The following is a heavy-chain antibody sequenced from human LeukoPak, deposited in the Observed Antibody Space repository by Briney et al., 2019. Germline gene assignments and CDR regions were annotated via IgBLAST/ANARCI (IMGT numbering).Heavy chain of an antibody. CDR1: RFTFSSYA. Sequence: PGGSLRLSCAAPRFTFSSYAMSWVRQAPGKGLEWVSTISGSTGSTYYADSVKGRFTISRDNSKNTLYLQMNSLRAEDTAVYYCAKGGIVALTLFDYWGQGTLVTVSS. CDR2: ISGSTGST. V-gene: IGHV3-23*01. J-gene: IGHJ4*02. D-gene: IGHD5-12*01. CDR3: AKGGIVALTLFDY.